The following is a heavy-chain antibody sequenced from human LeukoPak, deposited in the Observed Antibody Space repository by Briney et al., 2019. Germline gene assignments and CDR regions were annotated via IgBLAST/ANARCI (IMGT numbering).Heavy chain of an antibody. CDR2: VSGSGGST. Sequence: GGSLRLSCAASGFTFSSYAMRWVRQAPGKGLEWVSSVSGSGGSTYYADSVKGRFSISRDNSKNTLYLQMNSLRAEDTAIYYCAKPRAVGVNAFFDYWGQGTLVTVSS. V-gene: IGHV3-23*01. CDR1: GFTFSSYA. CDR3: AKPRAVGVNAFFDY. J-gene: IGHJ4*02.